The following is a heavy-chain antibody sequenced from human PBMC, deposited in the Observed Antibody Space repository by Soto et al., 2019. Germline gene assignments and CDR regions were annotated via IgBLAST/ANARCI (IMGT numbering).Heavy chain of an antibody. CDR2: INPKSDDT. CDR1: GYPFSDNQ. D-gene: IGHD4-4*01. Sequence: ASVKVSCKASGYPFSDNQIHWLRRAPGQGLEWMGRINPKSDDTNYAQKFQGRVTMTRDTSIDTAYLELTGLTSDDTATYYCARKHSLDYIRWGLDPWGQGTLVTSP. CDR3: ARKHSLDYIRWGLDP. V-gene: IGHV1-2*02. J-gene: IGHJ5*02.